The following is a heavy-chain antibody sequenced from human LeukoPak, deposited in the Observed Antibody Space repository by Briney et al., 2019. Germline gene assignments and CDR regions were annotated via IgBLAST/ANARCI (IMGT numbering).Heavy chain of an antibody. V-gene: IGHV3-21*01. D-gene: IGHD6-19*01. J-gene: IGHJ4*02. CDR1: GFTVSSNY. CDR2: ISSSSSYI. CDR3: ARAMIAVAGTGFDY. Sequence: GGSLRLSCAASGFTVSSNYMSWVRQAPGKGLEWVSSISSSSSYIYYADSVKGRFTISRDNAKNSLYLQMNSLRAEDTAVYYCARAMIAVAGTGFDYWGQGTLVTVSS.